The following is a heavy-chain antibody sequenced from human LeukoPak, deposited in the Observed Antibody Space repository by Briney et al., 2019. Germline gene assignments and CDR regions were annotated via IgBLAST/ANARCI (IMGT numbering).Heavy chain of an antibody. Sequence: SETLSLTCAVYGGSFSGYYWSWIRQPPGKGLEWIGTISYTENTYYNPSLKSRVTISVDTSTNQVSLRLSSVTAADTAVYYCGRPLSYYSDSSGDNAFDIWGQGTMVTVSS. CDR1: GGSFSGYY. J-gene: IGHJ3*02. CDR2: ISYTENT. D-gene: IGHD3-22*01. V-gene: IGHV4-34*01. CDR3: GRPLSYYSDSSGDNAFDI.